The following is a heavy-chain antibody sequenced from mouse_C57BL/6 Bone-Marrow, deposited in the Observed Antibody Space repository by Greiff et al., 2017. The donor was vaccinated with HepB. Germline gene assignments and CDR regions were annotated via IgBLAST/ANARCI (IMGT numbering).Heavy chain of an antibody. CDR1: GYTFTSYW. CDR2: INPSNGST. Sequence: QVQLQQPGAELVKPGASVKLSCKASGYTFTSYWMHWVKQRPGQGLEWIGMINPSNGSTNYNEKFKSKATLTVDKSSSTAYMQLSSLASEDSAVYYCARSYYDMDDWGQGTSVTVSS. V-gene: IGHV1-64*01. CDR3: ARSYYDMDD. J-gene: IGHJ4*01.